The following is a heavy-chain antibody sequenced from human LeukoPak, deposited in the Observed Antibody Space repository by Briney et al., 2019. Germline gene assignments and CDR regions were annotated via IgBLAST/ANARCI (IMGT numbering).Heavy chain of an antibody. V-gene: IGHV1-2*02. CDR2: MNPNSGGT. Sequence: ASVTVPCKASGYTFTDYYIHWVRQAPGQGLEWMAWMNPNSGGTSYAQKFQGRVTMTRDTSISTAYMELSRLRSDDTAVYYRARAYRGLRGVMSYWGQRTLVAVSS. J-gene: IGHJ1*01. D-gene: IGHD3-10*01. CDR3: ARAYRGLRGVMSY. CDR1: GYTFTDYY.